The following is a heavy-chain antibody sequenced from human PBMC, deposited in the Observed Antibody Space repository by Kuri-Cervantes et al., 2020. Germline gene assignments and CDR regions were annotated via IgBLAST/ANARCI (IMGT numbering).Heavy chain of an antibody. CDR1: GGSISSGDYY. CDR2: IYHSGST. J-gene: IGHJ4*02. D-gene: IGHD3-10*01. CDR3: ARDDGWGGLH. V-gene: IGHV4-30-2*01. Sequence: LRLSCTVSGGSISSGDYYWSWIRQPPGKGLEWIGYIYHSGSTYYNPSLKSRVTISVDRSKNQFSLKLSSATAADTAVYYCARDDGWGGLHWGQGTLVTVSS.